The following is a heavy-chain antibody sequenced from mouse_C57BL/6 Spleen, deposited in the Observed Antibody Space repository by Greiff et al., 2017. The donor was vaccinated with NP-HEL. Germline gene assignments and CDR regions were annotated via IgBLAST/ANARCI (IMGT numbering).Heavy chain of an antibody. Sequence: QVQLQQSGAELARPGASVKLSCKASGYTFTSYGISWVKQRHGQGLEWIGEIYPRSGNTYYNEKFKGKATLTADKSSSTEYMELRSLRSEASAVYFCSRHGPSNWDYFDYWGPGTTLTVSS. D-gene: IGHD4-1*01. CDR3: SRHGPSNWDYFDY. CDR1: GYTFTSYG. V-gene: IGHV1-81*01. J-gene: IGHJ2*01. CDR2: IYPRSGNT.